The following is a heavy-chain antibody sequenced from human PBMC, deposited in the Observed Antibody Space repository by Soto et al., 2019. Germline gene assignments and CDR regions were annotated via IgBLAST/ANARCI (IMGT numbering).Heavy chain of an antibody. CDR1: GGTFSSYA. J-gene: IGHJ3*02. CDR2: IIPIFGTA. D-gene: IGHD3-22*01. V-gene: IGHV1-69*13. CDR3: ARDPYYYDSSGSSVAAFDI. Sequence: SVKVSCKASGGTFSSYAISWVRQAPGQGLEWMGGIIPIFGTANYAQKFQGRVTITADESTSTAYMELSSLRSEDTAVYYCARDPYYYDSSGSSVAAFDIWGQGTMVTVSS.